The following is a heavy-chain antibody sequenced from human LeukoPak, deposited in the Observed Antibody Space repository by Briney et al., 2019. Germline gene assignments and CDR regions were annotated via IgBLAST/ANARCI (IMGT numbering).Heavy chain of an antibody. CDR2: MNPNSGNT. CDR3: ARGLATLNLERRRYYYYMDV. CDR1: GCTFTSYD. V-gene: IGHV1-8*01. Sequence: GASVKVSCKASGCTFTSYDINWVRQATGQGLEWMGWMNPNSGNTGYAQKFQGRVTMTRNTSISTAYMELSSLRSEDTAVYYCARGLATLNLERRRYYYYMDVWGKGTTVTISS. J-gene: IGHJ6*03. D-gene: IGHD1-1*01.